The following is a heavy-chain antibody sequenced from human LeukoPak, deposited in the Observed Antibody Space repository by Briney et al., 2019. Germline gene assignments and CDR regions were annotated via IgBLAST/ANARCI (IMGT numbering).Heavy chain of an antibody. V-gene: IGHV4-39*02. D-gene: IGHD6-6*01. Sequence: PSETLSLTCSVSGDSISSSSSYWGWIRQPPGKGLEWIGSIYYSGSTCYNTSLKSRVTISVDTSKNQFSLKLSSVTAADTAVYYCARDGYSSSSGVGSFDDAFDIWGQGTMVTVSS. J-gene: IGHJ3*02. CDR3: ARDGYSSSSGVGSFDDAFDI. CDR1: GDSISSSSSY. CDR2: IYYSGST.